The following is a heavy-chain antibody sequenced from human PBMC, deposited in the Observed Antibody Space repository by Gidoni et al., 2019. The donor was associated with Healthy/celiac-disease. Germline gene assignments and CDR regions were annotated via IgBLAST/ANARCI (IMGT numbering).Heavy chain of an antibody. CDR1: GGSFSGYY. D-gene: IGHD3-10*01. Sequence: AVYGGSFSGYYWSWIRQPPGKGLEWIGEINHSGSTNYNPSLKSRVTISVDTSKNQFSLKLSSVTAADTAVYYCARGRGYYYYMDVWGKGTTVTVSS. V-gene: IGHV4-34*01. J-gene: IGHJ6*03. CDR3: ARGRGYYYYMDV. CDR2: INHSGST.